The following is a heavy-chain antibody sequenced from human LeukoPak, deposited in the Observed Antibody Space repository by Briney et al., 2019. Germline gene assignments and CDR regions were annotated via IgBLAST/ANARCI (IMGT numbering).Heavy chain of an antibody. V-gene: IGHV5-51*01. J-gene: IGHJ3*02. CDR3: ARSQSITIFGVVTKGDAFDI. Sequence: GESLKISYKGSGYSFINYWIGWVRQMPGKGLEWMGIIYPGDSDTRYSPSFQGQVIISADKSISTAYLQWSSLKASDTAMYYCARSQSITIFGVVTKGDAFDIWGQGTMVTVSS. CDR1: GYSFINYW. D-gene: IGHD3-3*01. CDR2: IYPGDSDT.